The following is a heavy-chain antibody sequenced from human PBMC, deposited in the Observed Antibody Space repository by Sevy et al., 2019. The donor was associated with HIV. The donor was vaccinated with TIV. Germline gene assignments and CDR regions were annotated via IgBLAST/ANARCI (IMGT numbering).Heavy chain of an antibody. CDR1: GFTFSSYA. CDR3: AKERGYGDYAIEGFDY. Sequence: GGSLRLSCAASGFTFSSYAMNWVRQAPGKGLEWVSAISDSGDRTWYPDSVKGRFTISRDNSKNTVSLQMNSLRAEDTAVSYCAKERGYGDYAIEGFDYWGQGTLVTVSS. J-gene: IGHJ4*02. D-gene: IGHD4-17*01. V-gene: IGHV3-23*01. CDR2: ISDSGDRT.